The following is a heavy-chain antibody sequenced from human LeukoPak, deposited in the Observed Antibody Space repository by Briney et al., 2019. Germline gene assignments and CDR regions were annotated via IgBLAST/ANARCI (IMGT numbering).Heavy chain of an antibody. CDR2: ISAYHVNT. Sequence: AVNVSCQASGYTFTRYGISWVRQAPGQGLEWMGWISAYHVNTNYAQKLQGRVTMTTDTSTSTAYMELRSLRSDDTAVYYCARDLGQYYYGSGSYYQYNWFGPWGQGTLGNVSS. V-gene: IGHV1-18*01. CDR3: ARDLGQYYYGSGSYYQYNWFGP. D-gene: IGHD3-10*01. J-gene: IGHJ5*02. CDR1: GYTFTRYG.